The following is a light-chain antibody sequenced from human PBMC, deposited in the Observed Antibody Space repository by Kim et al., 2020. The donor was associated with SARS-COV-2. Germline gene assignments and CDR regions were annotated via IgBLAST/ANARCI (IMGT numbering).Light chain of an antibody. CDR1: QNIRNS. CDR2: GAS. J-gene: IGKJ5*01. CDR3: CPDSGYPIT. Sequence: DIQMTQSPSSLSASAGDRVTITCRASQNIRNSLAWFQQKPGKAPKSLIYGASTLQSGVPSRFSGGGSGTDFTLTISSLQPEDFAIYFCCPDSGYPITFGQGTRLEIK. V-gene: IGKV1-16*01.